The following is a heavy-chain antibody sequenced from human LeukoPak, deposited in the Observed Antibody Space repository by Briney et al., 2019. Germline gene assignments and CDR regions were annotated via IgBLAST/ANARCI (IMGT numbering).Heavy chain of an antibody. J-gene: IGHJ4*02. Sequence: GGSLRLFCAASGFTFSSYWMHWVRQAPGKGLVWVSRIYSDGSSYTADSVKGRFTISRDSAKDTLYLQMNSLRVEDTAVYYCARGGGIYGLWDYWGQGTLVTVSS. CDR3: ARGGGIYGLWDY. D-gene: IGHD1-26*01. CDR2: IYSDGSSY. V-gene: IGHV3-74*03. CDR1: GFTFSSYW.